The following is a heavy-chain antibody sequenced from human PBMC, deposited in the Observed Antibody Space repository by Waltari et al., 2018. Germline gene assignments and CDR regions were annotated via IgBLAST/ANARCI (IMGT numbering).Heavy chain of an antibody. CDR3: AKRWSYCDY. CDR1: GFTFCSCA. D-gene: IGHD2-15*01. J-gene: IGHJ4*02. CDR2: ISAGGGST. V-gene: IGHV3-23*01. Sequence: SGFTFCSCAMSWVRQAPGKGLEWVSSISAGGGSTYYADSVKGRFTVSRDNSKNTVSLQMDSLRAEDTAVYYCAKRWSYCDYWGQGTLVTVSS.